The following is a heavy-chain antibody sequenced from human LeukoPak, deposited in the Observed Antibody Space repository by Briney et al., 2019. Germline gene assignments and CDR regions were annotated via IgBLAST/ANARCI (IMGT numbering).Heavy chain of an antibody. CDR1: GFSLSTSGVG. J-gene: IGHJ5*02. CDR2: IYWDDDK. Sequence: SGPTLVNPTQTLTLTCTFSGFSLSTSGVGVGWIRQPPGKALEWLALIYWDDDKRYSPSLKSRLTITKDTSKNQVVLTMTNMDPVDTATYYCAHTDSSSRMGVTGITNWFDPWGQGTLVTVSS. CDR3: AHTDSSSRMGVTGITNWFDP. V-gene: IGHV2-5*02. D-gene: IGHD6-6*01.